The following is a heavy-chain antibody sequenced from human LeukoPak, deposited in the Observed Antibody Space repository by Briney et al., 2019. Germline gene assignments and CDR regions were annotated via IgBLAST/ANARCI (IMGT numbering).Heavy chain of an antibody. CDR3: AKAAIAYCSSTSCYTRSLDY. CDR2: ISSSGSTI. CDR1: GFTFSSYE. V-gene: IGHV3-48*03. J-gene: IGHJ4*02. D-gene: IGHD2-2*02. Sequence: GGSLRLSCAASGFTFSSYEMNWVRQAPGKGLEWVSYISSSGSTIYYADSVKGRFTISRDNSKNTLYLQMNSLRAEDTAVYYCAKAAIAYCSSTSCYTRSLDYWGQGTLVTVSS.